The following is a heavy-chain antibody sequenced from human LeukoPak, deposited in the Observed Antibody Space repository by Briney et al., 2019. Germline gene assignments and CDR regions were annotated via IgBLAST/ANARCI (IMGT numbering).Heavy chain of an antibody. J-gene: IGHJ6*02. CDR1: GGTFSSYA. V-gene: IGHV1-69*13. CDR2: IIPIFGTA. D-gene: IGHD2-2*01. Sequence: SVKVSCKASGGTFSSYAISWVRQAPGQGLEWMGGIIPIFGTANYAQKFQGRVTITADESTSTAYMELSSLRSEDTAVYYCARADIVVVPTAMGYYYGMDVWGQGTTVTVSS. CDR3: ARADIVVVPTAMGYYYGMDV.